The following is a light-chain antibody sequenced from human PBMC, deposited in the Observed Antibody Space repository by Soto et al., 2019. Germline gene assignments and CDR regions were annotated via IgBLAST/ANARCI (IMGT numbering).Light chain of an antibody. Sequence: EIVMTQSPATLSVSPGERATLSCRASQSVNGNLAWYQQNPGRAPRLLIHGASTRATGIPARFRGSGSGTEFTLTISSRQSEDVAIYYCQQDNNWPPAFGQGTKVEIK. CDR3: QQDNNWPPA. V-gene: IGKV3-15*01. J-gene: IGKJ1*01. CDR2: GAS. CDR1: QSVNGN.